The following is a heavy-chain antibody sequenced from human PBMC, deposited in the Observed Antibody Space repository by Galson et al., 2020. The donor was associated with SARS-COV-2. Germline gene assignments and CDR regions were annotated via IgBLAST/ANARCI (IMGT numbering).Heavy chain of an antibody. CDR1: GFTFSNAW. V-gene: IGHV3-15*07. CDR2: IKSKTDGGTT. J-gene: IGHJ4*02. CDR3: ATVKHNSGWYGGFDY. Sequence: GGSLRLSCAASGFTFSNAWMNWVRQAPGKGLEWVGRIKSKTDGGTTDYAAPVKGRLTISRDDSKNTLYLQMNSLKIEDTAVYYCATVKHNSGWYGGFDYWGQGTLVTVSS. D-gene: IGHD6-19*01.